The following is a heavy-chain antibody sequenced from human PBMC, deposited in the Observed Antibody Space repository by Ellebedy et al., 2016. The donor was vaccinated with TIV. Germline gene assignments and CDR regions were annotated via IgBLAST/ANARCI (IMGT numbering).Heavy chain of an antibody. Sequence: GESLKISCAASGFTFSSYSMNWVRQAPGKGLEWVSYISSSSSTIYYADSVKGRFTISRDNAKNSLYLQMNSLRDEDTAVYYCARGPVGYYYDSSGYENWFDPWGQGTLVTVSS. CDR3: ARGPVGYYYDSSGYENWFDP. V-gene: IGHV3-48*02. D-gene: IGHD3-22*01. J-gene: IGHJ5*02. CDR1: GFTFSSYS. CDR2: ISSSSSTI.